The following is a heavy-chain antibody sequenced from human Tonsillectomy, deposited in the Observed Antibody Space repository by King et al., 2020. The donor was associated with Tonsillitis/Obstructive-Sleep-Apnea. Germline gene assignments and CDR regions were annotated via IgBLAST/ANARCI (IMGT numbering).Heavy chain of an antibody. Sequence: VQLVESGAEVKNPGASVKVSCKASGYTFTSYGTNWVRQAPGQGLEWMGWISAYSGNTNYAQKLQGRVSMTTDTSTNTAYMDLRRLRYDDTAVYYCARADPISAAGTFDPWGQGTLVTVSS. J-gene: IGHJ5*02. CDR2: ISAYSGNT. CDR1: GYTFTSYG. CDR3: ARADPISAAGTFDP. V-gene: IGHV1-18*01. D-gene: IGHD6-13*01.